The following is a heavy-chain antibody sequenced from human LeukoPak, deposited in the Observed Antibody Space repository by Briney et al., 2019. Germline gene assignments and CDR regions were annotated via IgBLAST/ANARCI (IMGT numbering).Heavy chain of an antibody. V-gene: IGHV3-20*04. CDR3: ARRGPLGGRKDGAFDI. D-gene: IGHD1-26*01. Sequence: RTGGSLRLSCAASGFTFDDYGMSWVRQAPGKGLEWVSGINWNGGSTGYADSVKGRFTISRDNAKNSLYLQMNSLRAEDTALYYCARRGPLGGRKDGAFDIWGQGTMVTVSS. CDR1: GFTFDDYG. CDR2: INWNGGST. J-gene: IGHJ3*02.